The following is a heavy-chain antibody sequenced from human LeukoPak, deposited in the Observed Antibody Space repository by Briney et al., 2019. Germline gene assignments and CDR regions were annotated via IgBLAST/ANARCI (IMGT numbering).Heavy chain of an antibody. CDR1: GFTFSSYS. Sequence: GGSLRLSCAASGFTFSSYSMNWVRQAPGKGLEWFSSISSSSSYIYYADSVKGRFTISRDNAKNSLYLQMNSLRAEDTAVYYCAIVRWFGELLNYWGQGTLVTVSS. CDR3: AIVRWFGELLNY. CDR2: ISSSSSYI. V-gene: IGHV3-21*01. J-gene: IGHJ4*02. D-gene: IGHD3-10*01.